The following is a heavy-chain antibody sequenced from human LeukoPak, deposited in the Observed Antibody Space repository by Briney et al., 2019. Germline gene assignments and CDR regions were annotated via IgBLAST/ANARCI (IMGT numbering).Heavy chain of an antibody. CDR2: IKSKIDGGTT. V-gene: IGHV3-15*07. CDR3: AKDSDYYGSGQYYFDY. D-gene: IGHD3-10*01. CDR1: DFTVNNVW. Sequence: GGSLRLSCAASDFTVNNVWMNWVRQAPGKGLEWVGRIKSKIDGGTTDHAAPVKGRFSISRDESKNTLYLQMNSLRAEDTAVYYCAKDSDYYGSGQYYFDYWGQGTLVTVSS. J-gene: IGHJ4*02.